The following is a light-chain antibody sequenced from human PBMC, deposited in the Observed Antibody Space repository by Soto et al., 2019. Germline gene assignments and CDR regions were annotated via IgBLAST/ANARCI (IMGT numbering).Light chain of an antibody. V-gene: IGLV4-69*02. CDR3: QTWGTGIRV. Sequence: QPVVTQSPAVSASLGASVRLTCTLSSAHSNYAIAWHQQQPEKGPRYLMKVNSDGIHTRGDGVPDRFSGSSSGAERYLTISSLQSEDEADYYCQTWGTGIRVFGGGTKLTVL. CDR2: VNSDGIH. J-gene: IGLJ3*02. CDR1: SAHSNYA.